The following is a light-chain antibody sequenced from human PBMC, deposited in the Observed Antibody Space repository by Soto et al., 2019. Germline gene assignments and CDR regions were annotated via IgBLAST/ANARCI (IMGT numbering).Light chain of an antibody. CDR1: STNIGSNY. J-gene: IGLJ1*01. V-gene: IGLV1-47*01. CDR3: CSHSGFNTPDV. CDR2: DDI. Sequence: QSVLTQPPSASGTPGQRVTISCSGSSTNIGSNYVYWYQQVPGTAPKLIIYDDIKRPSGVSSRFSGSKSGNTASLTISGLQAEDEADYLCCSHSGFNTPDVFASGTKVTVL.